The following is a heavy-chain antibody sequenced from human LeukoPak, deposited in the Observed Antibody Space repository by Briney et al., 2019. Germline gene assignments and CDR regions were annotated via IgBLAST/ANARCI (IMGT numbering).Heavy chain of an antibody. CDR3: AKDISGSGNYYNDH. J-gene: IGHJ4*02. CDR2: ISWNSGTI. D-gene: IGHD3-10*01. Sequence: GRSLRLSCAASGFTFDDYAMHWVRQAPGKGLEWVSGISWNSGTIGYADSVKGRFTISRDNAKNSLYLQMNSLRAEDTALYYCAKDISGSGNYYNDHWGQGTLVTVSS. V-gene: IGHV3-9*01. CDR1: GFTFDDYA.